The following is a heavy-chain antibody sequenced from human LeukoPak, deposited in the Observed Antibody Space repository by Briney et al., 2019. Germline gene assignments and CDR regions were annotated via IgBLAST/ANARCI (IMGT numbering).Heavy chain of an antibody. V-gene: IGHV3-33*06. CDR1: GFTFSSYA. J-gene: IGHJ4*02. CDR3: AKDYSIAVTGSDY. CDR2: IWHDGNNK. D-gene: IGHD6-19*01. Sequence: PGGSLRLSCAASGFTFSSYAMHWVRQAPGKGLEWVAVIWHDGNNKYYADSVKGRFTISRDNSKNTLYLQMISLRAEDTAVYYCAKDYSIAVTGSDYWGQGTPVTVSS.